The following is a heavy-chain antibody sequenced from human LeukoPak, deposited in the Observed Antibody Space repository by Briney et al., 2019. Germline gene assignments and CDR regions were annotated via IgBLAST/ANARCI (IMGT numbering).Heavy chain of an antibody. Sequence: SETLSLTCTVSGGSISSYYWSWIRQPPGKGLEWIGYIYYSGSTNYNPSLKSRVTISVDTSKNQFSLKLSSVTAADAAVYYCARGALAAEFDYWGQGTLVTVSS. CDR3: ARGALAAEFDY. CDR1: GGSISSYY. J-gene: IGHJ4*02. CDR2: IYYSGST. D-gene: IGHD6-25*01. V-gene: IGHV4-59*01.